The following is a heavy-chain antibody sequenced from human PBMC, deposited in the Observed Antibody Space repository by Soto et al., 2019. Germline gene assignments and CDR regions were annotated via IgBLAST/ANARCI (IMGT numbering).Heavy chain of an antibody. D-gene: IGHD2-8*01. J-gene: IGHJ4*02. Sequence: EVQLLESGGGLVQPGGSLRLSCAASGFTFSSYAMSWVRQAPGKGLEWVSAISGSGDRTYYADSVKGRYTISRDKSRNTLYMQMNSLRGEDTAVYFCAKMNGPPHWGQGTLVTVSS. V-gene: IGHV3-23*01. CDR2: ISGSGDRT. CDR1: GFTFSSYA. CDR3: AKMNGPPH.